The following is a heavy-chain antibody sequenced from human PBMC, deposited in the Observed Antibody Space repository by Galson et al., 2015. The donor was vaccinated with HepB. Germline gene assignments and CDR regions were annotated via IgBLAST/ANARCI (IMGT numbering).Heavy chain of an antibody. CDR3: ALTSPLEWLPLDY. V-gene: IGHV1-3*01. CDR2: INAGNGNT. J-gene: IGHJ4*02. D-gene: IGHD3-3*01. Sequence: SVKVSCKASGYTFTSCAMHWVRQAPGQRLEWMGWINAGNGNTKYSQKFQGRVTITRGTSASTAYMELSSLRSEDTAVYYCALTSPLEWLPLDYWGQGTLVTVSS. CDR1: GYTFTSCA.